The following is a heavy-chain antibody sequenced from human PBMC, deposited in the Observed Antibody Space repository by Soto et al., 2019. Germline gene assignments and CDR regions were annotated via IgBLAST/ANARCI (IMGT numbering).Heavy chain of an antibody. CDR3: AVCGDSDTSGYQGYGLEV. D-gene: IGHD3-22*01. J-gene: IGHJ4*02. CDR1: GYSFTDYW. Sequence: ASLKLSSKGSGYSFTDYWIGWVRQMPGKGLEWMGIIYPGDSDARYSPSFQGQVTISADQSISTAYLRWSSLKASDTAMYYCAVCGDSDTSGYQGYGLEVWGRGTLGTV. V-gene: IGHV5-51*01. CDR2: IYPGDSDA.